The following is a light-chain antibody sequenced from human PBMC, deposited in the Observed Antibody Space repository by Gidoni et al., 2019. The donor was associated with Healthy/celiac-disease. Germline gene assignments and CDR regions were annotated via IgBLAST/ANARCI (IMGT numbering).Light chain of an antibody. V-gene: IGKV4-1*01. CDR1: QSVLYSSNNKNY. Sequence: DIVMTQSPDSLAVSLGERATINCKSSQSVLYSSNNKNYLAWYQQKPGQPPKLLIYWASTRESRVPDRFSGSGSGTDFTLTISSLQAEDVAVYYCQQYYSLWTFGQGTKVEFK. J-gene: IGKJ1*01. CDR2: WAS. CDR3: QQYYSLWT.